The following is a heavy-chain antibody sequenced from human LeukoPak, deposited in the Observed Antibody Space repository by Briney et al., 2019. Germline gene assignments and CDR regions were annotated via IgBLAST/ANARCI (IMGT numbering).Heavy chain of an antibody. Sequence: SETLSLTCTVSGGSISSYYWSWIRQPAGKGLEWIGRIYTSGSTNYNPSLKSRVTMSVDTSKNQFSLKLSSVTAADTAVYYCARAGLVVVPAVSDAFDIWGQGTMVTVSS. D-gene: IGHD2-2*01. J-gene: IGHJ3*02. CDR3: ARAGLVVVPAVSDAFDI. CDR1: GGSISSYY. V-gene: IGHV4-4*07. CDR2: IYTSGST.